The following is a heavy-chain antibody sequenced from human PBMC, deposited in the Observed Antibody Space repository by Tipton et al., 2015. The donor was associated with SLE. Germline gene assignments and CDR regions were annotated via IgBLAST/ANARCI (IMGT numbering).Heavy chain of an antibody. D-gene: IGHD6-13*01. V-gene: IGHV3-23*01. CDR3: TTWIAASGCHGV. CDR1: GFTFSSYA. J-gene: IGHJ3*01. CDR2: ISGSGSSA. Sequence: SLRLSCAASGFTFSSYAMHWVRQAPGKGLEWVSGISGSGSSAYYADSVQGRFTISRDNSKNTLYLQMNSLRAEDTAVYYCTTWIAASGCHGVWGRGTMVTVSS.